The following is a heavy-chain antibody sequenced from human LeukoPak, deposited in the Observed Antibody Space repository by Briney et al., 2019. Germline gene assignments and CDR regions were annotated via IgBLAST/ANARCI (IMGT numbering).Heavy chain of an antibody. CDR3: ARSAQTDSSSCYFDY. D-gene: IGHD6-13*01. Sequence: SETLSLTCTVSGGSISSGSYYWSWIRQPAGKGLEWIGEINHSGSTNYNPSLKSRVTISVDTSKNQFSLKLSSVTAADTAVYYCARSAQTDSSSCYFDYWGQGTLVTVSS. CDR1: GGSISSGSYY. CDR2: INHSGST. V-gene: IGHV4-61*10. J-gene: IGHJ4*02.